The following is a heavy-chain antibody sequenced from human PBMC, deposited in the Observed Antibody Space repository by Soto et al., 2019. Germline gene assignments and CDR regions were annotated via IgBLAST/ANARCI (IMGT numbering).Heavy chain of an antibody. J-gene: IGHJ5*02. CDR1: GGSVSSGYYY. CDR2: MYYSGNT. Sequence: QVQLQESGPGLVKPSETLSLTCAVSGGSVSSGYYYWSWIRQPPGKGLEWIGYMYYSGNTNYNPSLQSRXXIXIXXSKNQFSLKLSSGTAADTAVYYCARGDDSWRNFDPWGQGTLVTVSS. V-gene: IGHV4-61*01. CDR3: ARGDDSWRNFDP. D-gene: IGHD3-3*01.